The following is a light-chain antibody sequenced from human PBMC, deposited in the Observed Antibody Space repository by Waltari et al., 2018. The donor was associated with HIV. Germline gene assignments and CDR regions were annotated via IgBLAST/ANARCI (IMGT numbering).Light chain of an antibody. V-gene: IGKV3-15*01. Sequence: EVLLTQSPAFLSVSPGDAATLSCRASQSVGVDLAWYQQKPGQCPRLLIYAASTRATGTPARFSGSGSGTDFTLTISSLQSEDCAVYYCHQYNTWPPFTFGPGTKVDIK. CDR3: HQYNTWPPFT. CDR1: QSVGVD. CDR2: AAS. J-gene: IGKJ3*01.